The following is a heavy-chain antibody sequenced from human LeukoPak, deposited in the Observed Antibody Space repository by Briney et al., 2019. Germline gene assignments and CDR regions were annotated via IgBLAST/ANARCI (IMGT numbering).Heavy chain of an antibody. D-gene: IGHD3-10*01. CDR1: GGSIISDS. V-gene: IGHV4-59*08. J-gene: IGHJ6*03. Sequence: SETLSLTCTVSGGSIISDSWTWIRQPPGKELEWIGYLYDSGSTEYNPSLKSRVTISLDTSKSQFSLKVTSVTAADTAVYFCARRGRSPGFAGKFTHYYYMDVWGEGTAVTVSS. CDR3: ARRGRSPGFAGKFTHYYYMDV. CDR2: LYDSGST.